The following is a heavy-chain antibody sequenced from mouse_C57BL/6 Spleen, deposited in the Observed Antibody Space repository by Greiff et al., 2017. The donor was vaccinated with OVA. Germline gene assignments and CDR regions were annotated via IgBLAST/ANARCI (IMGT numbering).Heavy chain of an antibody. D-gene: IGHD2-5*01. V-gene: IGHV3-1*01. CDR3: ARWYSKGYFDV. J-gene: IGHJ1*03. Sequence: DVQLQESGPGMVKPSQSLSLTCTVTGYSITSGYDWHWIRHFPGNKLEWMGYISYSGSTNYNPSLKSRISITHDTSKNHFFLKLNSVTTEDTATYYCARWYSKGYFDVWGTGTTVTVSS. CDR1: GYSITSGYD. CDR2: ISYSGST.